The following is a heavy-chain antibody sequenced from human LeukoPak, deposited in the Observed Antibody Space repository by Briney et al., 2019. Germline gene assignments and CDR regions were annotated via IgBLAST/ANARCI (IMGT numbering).Heavy chain of an antibody. CDR1: GFTVSSNY. J-gene: IGHJ4*02. CDR2: IYSGSST. V-gene: IGHV3-66*01. D-gene: IGHD2-2*01. CDR3: AKVPAAATGGFDY. Sequence: GGSLRLSCAASGFTVSSNYMSWVRQAPGKGLEWVSVIYSGSSTDYADSVKGRFTISSDNSKNTLYLQMNSLRAEDTAVYYCAKVPAAATGGFDYWGQGTLVTVSS.